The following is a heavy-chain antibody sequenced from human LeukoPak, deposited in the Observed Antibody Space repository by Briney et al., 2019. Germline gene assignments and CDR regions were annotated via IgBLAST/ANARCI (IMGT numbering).Heavy chain of an antibody. CDR3: VRGDSVDY. CDR2: IHFNGTTK. D-gene: IGHD3-16*01. J-gene: IGHJ4*02. Sequence: GLDWVAFIHFNGTTKNYADSVKGRFTVSRDNSKNTVYLQMSSLRGEDTAVYYCVRGDSVDYWGQGTLVAVSA. V-gene: IGHV3-30*02.